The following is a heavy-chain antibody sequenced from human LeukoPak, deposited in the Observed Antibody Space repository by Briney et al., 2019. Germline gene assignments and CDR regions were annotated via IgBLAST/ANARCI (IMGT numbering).Heavy chain of an antibody. J-gene: IGHJ1*01. V-gene: IGHV1-18*04. Sequence: GASVKVSCKASGYTFTNFYMHWVRQAPGQGLEWMGWISAYNGNTNYAQKVQGRVTMTTDTSTSTAYMELRSLRSDDTAVYYCARAGTTVAGTRYFQHWGQGTLVTVSS. D-gene: IGHD6-19*01. CDR3: ARAGTTVAGTRYFQH. CDR1: GYTFTNFY. CDR2: ISAYNGNT.